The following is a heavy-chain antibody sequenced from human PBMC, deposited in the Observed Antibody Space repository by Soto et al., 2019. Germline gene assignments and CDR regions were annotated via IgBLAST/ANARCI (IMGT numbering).Heavy chain of an antibody. CDR1: GGTISSWY. CDR3: ARAYGGYADY. V-gene: IGHV4-59*01. CDR2: IYYSGST. J-gene: IGHJ4*02. D-gene: IGHD5-12*01. Sequence: PSETLSLTCTVSGGTISSWYWSWIRQPPGKGLEWIGYIYYSGSTNYNPSLKSRVTISVDTSKNQFSLKLSSVTAADTDVYYCARAYGGYADYWGQGALVTVSS.